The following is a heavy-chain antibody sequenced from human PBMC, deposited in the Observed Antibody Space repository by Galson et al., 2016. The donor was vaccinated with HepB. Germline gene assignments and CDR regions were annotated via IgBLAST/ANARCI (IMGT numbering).Heavy chain of an antibody. Sequence: SLRLSCAASGFTYDNYAMHWVRQVPGKGLEWVSSISWDGLASFYAASVKDRFTISRDNAKNSLFLDMNSLRAEDTAFYFCVKDHSPASYWFFDVWGRGTLVTVSS. CDR1: GFTYDNYA. CDR3: VKDHSPASYWFFDV. J-gene: IGHJ2*01. D-gene: IGHD3-10*01. CDR2: ISWDGLAS. V-gene: IGHV3-9*01.